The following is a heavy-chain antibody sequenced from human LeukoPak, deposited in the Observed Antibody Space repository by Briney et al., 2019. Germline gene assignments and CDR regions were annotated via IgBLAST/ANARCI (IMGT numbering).Heavy chain of an antibody. CDR1: GGSIRSSYYY. CDR3: ARFSNGWYSGDY. J-gene: IGHJ4*02. D-gene: IGHD6-19*01. V-gene: IGHV4-39*01. CDR2: IYDSGST. Sequence: SETLSLTCTVSGGSIRSSYYYWGWIRQPPGKGLEWIGSIYDSGSTYYNPSLKSRVTISVDTSKKQFSLKLSSVTAADTAVYFCARFSNGWYSGDYWGQGTLVTVSS.